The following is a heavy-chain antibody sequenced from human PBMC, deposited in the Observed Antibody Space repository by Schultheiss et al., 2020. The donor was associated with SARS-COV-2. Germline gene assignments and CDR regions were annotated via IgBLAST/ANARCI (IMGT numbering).Heavy chain of an antibody. Sequence: GGSLRLSCAASGFTFSSYDMHWVRQATGKGLEWVSAIGTAGDTYYPGSVKGRFTISRENAKNSLYLQMNSLRAGDTALYYCAREGRNYGMDVWGQGTTVTVSS. J-gene: IGHJ6*02. CDR2: IGTAGDT. CDR1: GFTFSSYD. V-gene: IGHV3-13*01. CDR3: AREGRNYGMDV.